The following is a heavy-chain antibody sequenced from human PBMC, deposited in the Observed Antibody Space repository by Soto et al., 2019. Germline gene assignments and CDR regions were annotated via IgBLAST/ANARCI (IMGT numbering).Heavy chain of an antibody. Sequence: SETLSLTCAVYGGSFSGYYWSWIRQPSGKGLEWIGEINHSGSTNYNPSLKSRVTISVDTSKNQFSLKLSSVTAADTAVYYCARVAYCGGDCYRTYYYYYGMDVWGQGTTVTVSS. J-gene: IGHJ6*02. D-gene: IGHD2-21*02. CDR1: GGSFSGYY. V-gene: IGHV4-34*01. CDR2: INHSGST. CDR3: ARVAYCGGDCYRTYYYYYGMDV.